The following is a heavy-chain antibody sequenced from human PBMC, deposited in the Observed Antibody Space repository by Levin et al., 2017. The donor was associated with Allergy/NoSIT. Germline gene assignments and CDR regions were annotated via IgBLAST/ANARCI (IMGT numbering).Heavy chain of an antibody. D-gene: IGHD6-6*01. J-gene: IGHJ5*02. CDR2: LRSNRHGGTS. V-gene: IGHV3-49*03. Sequence: GGSLRLSCSASGFTFGDYAMSWFRQAPGKGLEWVAFLRSNRHGGTSEYAASVRGRFIISRDDSKSIAYLQMNSLKIQATAVYYCTRDIAARHWFGPWGQGTLVTVSS. CDR1: GFTFGDYA. CDR3: TRDIAARHWFGP.